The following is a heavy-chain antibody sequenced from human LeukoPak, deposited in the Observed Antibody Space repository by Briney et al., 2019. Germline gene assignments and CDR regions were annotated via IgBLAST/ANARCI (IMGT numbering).Heavy chain of an antibody. D-gene: IGHD5-12*01. J-gene: IGHJ4*02. CDR3: AKVPGYNGYDY. CDR2: ISGSGGST. V-gene: IGHV3-23*01. CDR1: GFTFSSYA. Sequence: AGSLRLSCAASGFTFSSYAMSWVRQAPGRGLEWVSAISGSGGSTYYADSVKGRFTISRDNSKNTLYLQMNSLRAEDTAVYYCAKVPGYNGYDYWGQGTLVTVSS.